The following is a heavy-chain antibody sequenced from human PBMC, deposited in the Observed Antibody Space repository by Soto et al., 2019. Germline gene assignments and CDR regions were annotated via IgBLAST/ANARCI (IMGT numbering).Heavy chain of an antibody. CDR2: IYPGDSDT. Sequence: PGESLKISCKGSGYSFTSYWLGWVRQMPGKGLEWLGIIYPGDSDTRYSPSFQGQVTISADKSISTAYLQWSSLKASDTAMYYCAVSNPDFWSGTFDYWGQGTLVTVSS. V-gene: IGHV5-51*03. CDR3: AVSNPDFWSGTFDY. J-gene: IGHJ4*02. CDR1: GYSFTSYW. D-gene: IGHD3-3*01.